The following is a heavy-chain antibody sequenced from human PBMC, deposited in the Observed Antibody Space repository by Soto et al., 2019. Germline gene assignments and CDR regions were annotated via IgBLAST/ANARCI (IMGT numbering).Heavy chain of an antibody. CDR3: AKLIGPTGGY. CDR1: VFTFSGNA. V-gene: IGHV3-23*01. Sequence: GGSLRLSGAASVFTFSGNAMSWVRQAQGKGLEWVSSISASGDNTYYADSVKGRFTISRDNSKDTLYLQMNTLRADDTAVYYCAKLIGPTGGYWGQGTLVTVSS. D-gene: IGHD4-17*01. CDR2: ISASGDNT. J-gene: IGHJ4*02.